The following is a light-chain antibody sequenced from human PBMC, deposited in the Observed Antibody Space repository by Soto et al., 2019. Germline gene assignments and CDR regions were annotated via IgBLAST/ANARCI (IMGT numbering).Light chain of an antibody. CDR2: DDS. J-gene: IGLJ3*02. CDR1: NIGSKS. Sequence: SYELTQPPSVSVAPGQTARITCGGNNIGSKSVHWYQQKPGQAPLLVVYDDSGRPSGIPERFSGANSGNTATLTISRVEAGDEADFFCQVWDSSTDHRVFGGGTKLTVL. CDR3: QVWDSSTDHRV. V-gene: IGLV3-21*02.